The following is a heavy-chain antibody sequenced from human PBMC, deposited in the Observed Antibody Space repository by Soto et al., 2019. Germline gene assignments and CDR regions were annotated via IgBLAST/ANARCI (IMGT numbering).Heavy chain of an antibody. CDR3: PRALDRRDGFNRGFFDY. CDR1: GGSISNYS. D-gene: IGHD3-10*01. CDR2: IYYSGST. V-gene: IGHV4-59*01. J-gene: IGHJ4*02. Sequence: SETVSLTCTVSGGSISNYSWSWIRQPPGKGLEWIGYIYYSGSTNYNPSRKSRVTISVDTSKNQFSLKVNSVTAADTAVYYCPRALDRRDGFNRGFFDYWPQGTLVTVSS.